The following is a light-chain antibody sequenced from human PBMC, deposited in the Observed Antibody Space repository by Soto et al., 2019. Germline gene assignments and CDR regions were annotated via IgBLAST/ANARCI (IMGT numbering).Light chain of an antibody. V-gene: IGKV3-20*01. J-gene: IGKJ1*01. CDR1: ESISNSY. CDR3: QQYGTSPWT. CDR2: VAS. Sequence: EIVLTQSPGTLSLSPGERATLSCRASESISNSYLAWYQQKPGQAPRVLIYVASTRATGIPARFSGSGSGTDFTLSISRVEPEDFAVYYCQQYGTSPWTFGQGTKVDIK.